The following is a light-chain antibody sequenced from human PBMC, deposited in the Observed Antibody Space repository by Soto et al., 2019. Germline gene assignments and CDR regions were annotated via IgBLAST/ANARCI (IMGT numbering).Light chain of an antibody. V-gene: IGKV1-9*01. J-gene: IGKJ1*01. CDR3: QRLITYPHT. CDR2: GAS. CDR1: QGVSTY. Sequence: DIQLTQSPSFLSASVGDRVTMTCRASQGVSTYLAWYQQKPGKAPKLLIYGASTLQSGVPSRFSGSGSGTEFALAISSLQPEYFATYYCQRLITYPHTFVHGTKLDIK.